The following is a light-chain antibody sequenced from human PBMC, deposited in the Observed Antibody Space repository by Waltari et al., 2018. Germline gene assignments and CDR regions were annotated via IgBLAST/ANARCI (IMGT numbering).Light chain of an antibody. Sequence: DIQMTQSPSSLSASVGDRVTITCRASQSISSYLNWYQQKPGKAPKRLIYAASSLQSGVPSRFSGSGSGTDFTLTISSLQPEDFATYYCQQSYSTPDTFGPGTKVDIK. CDR1: QSISSY. CDR2: AAS. J-gene: IGKJ3*01. CDR3: QQSYSTPDT. V-gene: IGKV1-39*01.